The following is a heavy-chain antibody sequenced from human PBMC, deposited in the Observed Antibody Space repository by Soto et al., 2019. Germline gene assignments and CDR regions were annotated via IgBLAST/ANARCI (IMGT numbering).Heavy chain of an antibody. V-gene: IGHV1-69*13. CDR3: ARVAYGDYEGWYYYYGMDA. J-gene: IGHJ6*02. CDR1: GGTFSSYA. D-gene: IGHD4-17*01. Sequence: SVKVSCKASGGTFSSYAISWARQAPGQGLEWMGGIIPIFGTANYAQKFQGRVTITADESTSTAYMELSSLRSEDTAVYYCARVAYGDYEGWYYYYGMDAWGQGTTVTVS. CDR2: IIPIFGTA.